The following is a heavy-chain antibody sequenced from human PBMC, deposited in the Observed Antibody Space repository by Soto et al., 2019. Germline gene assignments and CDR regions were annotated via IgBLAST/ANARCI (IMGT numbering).Heavy chain of an antibody. Sequence: GASVKVSCKASGYTFTSYAMHWVRQAPGQRLEWMGWINAGNGNTKYSQKFQGRVTITRDTSASTAYMELSSLRSEDTAVYYCARWAGISYYYYSGMDVSGQGTTGSVS. CDR2: INAGNGNT. D-gene: IGHD6-13*01. CDR1: GYTFTSYA. J-gene: IGHJ6*02. CDR3: ARWAGISYYYYSGMDV. V-gene: IGHV1-3*01.